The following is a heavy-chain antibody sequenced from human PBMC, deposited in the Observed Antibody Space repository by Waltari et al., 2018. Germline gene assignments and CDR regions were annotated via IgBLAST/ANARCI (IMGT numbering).Heavy chain of an antibody. D-gene: IGHD3-10*01. CDR2: IIPIFGTA. J-gene: IGHJ4*02. V-gene: IGHV1-69*01. Sequence: QVQLVQSGAEVKKPGSSVKVSCQASGGTFSRYATGWGRTAPGKGLEWVGGIIPIFGTANYAQKFQGRVTITADESTSTAYMELSSLRSEDTAVYYCARCSGVRGYFDYWGQGTLVTVSS. CDR1: GGTFSRYA. CDR3: ARCSGVRGYFDY.